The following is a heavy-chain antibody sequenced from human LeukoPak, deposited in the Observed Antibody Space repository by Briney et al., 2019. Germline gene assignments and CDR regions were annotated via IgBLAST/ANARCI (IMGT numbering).Heavy chain of an antibody. CDR1: GDSITGYH. V-gene: IGHV4-39*07. J-gene: IGHJ3*02. D-gene: IGHD3-10*01. CDR2: IYYTGNT. Sequence: SETLSLTCSVSGDSITGYHWGWIRQPPGKGLEWIGNIYYTGNTYYNSSLKCRVTISLDTSKNQFSLKVISMTAADTAAYYCTTSDGYGLIRICGRGTMVTVSS. CDR3: TTSDGYGLIRI.